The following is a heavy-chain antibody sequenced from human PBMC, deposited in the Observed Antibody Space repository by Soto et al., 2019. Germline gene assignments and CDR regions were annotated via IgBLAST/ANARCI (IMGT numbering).Heavy chain of an antibody. D-gene: IGHD2-21*01. CDR3: ARSDGYNFNWLDS. CDR2: MNPNSGNT. Sequence: QVQLVQSGAEVKTPGASVKVSCKASGYTFATYDINWVRQAPGQGLEWMGWMNPNSGNTGYAKKFQGRLTMTRDTALSVAHMELSSLRNEDTAVYYWARSDGYNFNWLDSWGQGTRVTVSA. V-gene: IGHV1-8*01. J-gene: IGHJ5*01. CDR1: GYTFATYD.